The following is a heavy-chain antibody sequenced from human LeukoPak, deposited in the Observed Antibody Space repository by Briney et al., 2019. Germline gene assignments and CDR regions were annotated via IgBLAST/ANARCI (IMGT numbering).Heavy chain of an antibody. V-gene: IGHV4-39*01. J-gene: IGHJ4*02. CDR2: IYYSGST. Sequence: PSETLSLTCTVSGGSISSSSYYWGWIRQPPGKGLEWIGCIYYSGSTYYNPSLKSRVTISVDTSKNQLSLKLSSVTAADTAVYYCASSITMVRGVITKGSYYFDYWGQGTLVTVSS. D-gene: IGHD3-10*01. CDR3: ASSITMVRGVITKGSYYFDY. CDR1: GGSISSSSYY.